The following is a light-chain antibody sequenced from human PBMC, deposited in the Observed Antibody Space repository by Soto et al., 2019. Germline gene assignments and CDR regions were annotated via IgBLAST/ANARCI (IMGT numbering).Light chain of an antibody. CDR2: DVT. CDR3: SSYTTGRTYV. Sequence: QSALTQPASVSGSPGQSITISCSGATSDVGAYNHVSWFQHHPGKAPKLMIYDVTNRPSGVSNRFSASKSGNTASLTISGLQAEDEADYYCSSYTTGRTYVFGTGTKVTVL. J-gene: IGLJ1*01. CDR1: TSDVGAYNH. V-gene: IGLV2-14*03.